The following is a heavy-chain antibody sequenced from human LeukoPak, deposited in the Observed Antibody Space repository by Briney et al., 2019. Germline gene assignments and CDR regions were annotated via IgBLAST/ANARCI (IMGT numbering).Heavy chain of an antibody. CDR1: GGSISSYY. J-gene: IGHJ3*02. CDR3: ARDHRWLQGVDAFDI. V-gene: IGHV4-59*12. D-gene: IGHD5-12*01. CDR2: IYYSGST. Sequence: KSSETLSLTCTVSGGSISSYYWTWIRQPPGKGLEWIGYIYYSGSTNYNPSLKSRVTISVDTSKNQFSLKLSSVTAADTAVYYCARDHRWLQGVDAFDIWGQGTMVTVSS.